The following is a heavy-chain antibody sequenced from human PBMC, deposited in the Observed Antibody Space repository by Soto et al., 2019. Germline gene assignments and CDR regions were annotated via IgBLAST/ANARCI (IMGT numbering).Heavy chain of an antibody. CDR2: ISGSGDST. V-gene: IGHV3-23*01. CDR1: GFTFSVYA. Sequence: EVRLLESGGGLVQPGGSLRLSCAASGFTFSVYAMSWVRQAPGKGLEWVSGISGSGDSTHYADSVKGRFTVSRDNSKRLLYLAATSLRAEYTAIYYCAKALYGGFTYWGQGTLVTVSS. D-gene: IGHD3-10*01. CDR3: AKALYGGFTY. J-gene: IGHJ4*02.